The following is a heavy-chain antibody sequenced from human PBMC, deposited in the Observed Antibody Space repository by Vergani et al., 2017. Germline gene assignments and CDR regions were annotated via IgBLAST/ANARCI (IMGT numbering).Heavy chain of an antibody. D-gene: IGHD1-26*01. J-gene: IGHJ4*02. Sequence: EVQLLESGGSLKQPGGSVRLSCAASGFTFSTYAMHGVRQAPGKGLEWVSALTGGGGSTYYADSFKGRFIISRDHSRDTLDLQMNSLRPEDTTTYYCVKDAGSYENFFDSWGQGTLVTISS. CDR1: GFTFSTYA. V-gene: IGHV3-23*01. CDR3: VKDAGSYENFFDS. CDR2: LTGGGGST.